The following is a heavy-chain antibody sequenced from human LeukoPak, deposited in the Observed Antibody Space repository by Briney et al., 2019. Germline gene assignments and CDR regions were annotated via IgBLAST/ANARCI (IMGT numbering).Heavy chain of an antibody. CDR1: GGSFSGYY. V-gene: IGHV4-34*01. CDR2: INHSGST. D-gene: IGHD3-10*01. CDR3: ASSDYGSGSYMVY. Sequence: PSETLSLTCAVYGGSFSGYYWSWIRQPPGKGLEWIGEINHSGSTNYNPSLKSRVTISVDTAKNQFSLKLSSVTAADTAVYYCASSDYGSGSYMVYWGQGTLVTVSS. J-gene: IGHJ4*02.